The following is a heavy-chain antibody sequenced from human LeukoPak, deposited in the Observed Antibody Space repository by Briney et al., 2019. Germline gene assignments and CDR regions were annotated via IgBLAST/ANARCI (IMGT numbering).Heavy chain of an antibody. CDR1: GFTFSSYA. J-gene: IGHJ4*02. CDR2: ISYDGSNK. Sequence: PGRSLRLSCAASGFTFSSYAMHWVRQAPGKGLEWVAVISYDGSNKYYADSVKGRFTISRDNSKKTLYLQMNSLRAEDTAVYYCARDGDFEWLFFDYWGQGTLVTVSS. D-gene: IGHD3-3*01. V-gene: IGHV3-30-3*01. CDR3: ARDGDFEWLFFDY.